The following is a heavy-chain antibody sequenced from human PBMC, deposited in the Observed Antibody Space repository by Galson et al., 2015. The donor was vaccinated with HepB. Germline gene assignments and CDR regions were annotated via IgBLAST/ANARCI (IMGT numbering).Heavy chain of an antibody. J-gene: IGHJ4*02. V-gene: IGHV3-48*02. CDR2: ISSSSRTI. D-gene: IGHD2-2*01. Sequence: SLRLSCAASGFTFSSYSMNWVRQAPGKGLEWVSYISSSSRTIYYADSVKGRFTISRDNAKNSLYLQMNSLRDEDTAVYYCARGIVVVPAAIGYWGQGTLVTVSS. CDR3: ARGIVVVPAAIGY. CDR1: GFTFSSYS.